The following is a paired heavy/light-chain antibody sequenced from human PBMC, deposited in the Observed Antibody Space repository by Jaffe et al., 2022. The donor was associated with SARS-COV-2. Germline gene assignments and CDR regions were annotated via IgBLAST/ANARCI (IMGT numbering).Heavy chain of an antibody. CDR1: GGSVSSGSYD. V-gene: IGHV4-61*01. D-gene: IGHD3-16*01. Sequence: QVQLQESGPGLVKPSETLSLTCTVSGGSVSSGSYDWSWIRQPPGKGLEWIGYVYNSGGTKYSPSLKSRVTISIDTSRSQFSLKLSYVTAADTAMYYCARSFTSGWVDGFDIWGQGTMVIVSP. J-gene: IGHJ3*02. CDR3: ARSFTSGWVDGFDI. CDR2: VYNSGGT.
Light chain of an antibody. CDR1: NLRKYY. V-gene: IGLV3-19*01. CDR2: GQD. CDR3: SSRDSGGDHG. J-gene: IGLJ3*02. Sequence: SSELTQDPAVSVALGQIVRITCRGDNLRKYYASWYQQKPGQAPLLVMYGQDSRPSGIPDRFSGSSSGNAASLTINGAQAEDEADYYCSSRDSGGDHGFGGGTRLTVL.